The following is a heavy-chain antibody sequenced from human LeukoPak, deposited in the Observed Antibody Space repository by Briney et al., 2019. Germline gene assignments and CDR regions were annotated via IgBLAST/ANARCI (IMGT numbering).Heavy chain of an antibody. CDR1: GGSISSSSYY. CDR3: ARYSNTVTTAINYYYYYGMDV. CDR2: IYYSGST. D-gene: IGHD4-11*01. Sequence: SETLSLTCTVSGGSISSSSYYWGWIRQPPGKGLEWIGSIYYSGSTYYNPSLKSRATISVDTSKNQFSLKLSSVTAADTAVYYCARYSNTVTTAINYYYYYGMDVWGQGTTVTVSS. V-gene: IGHV4-39*01. J-gene: IGHJ6*02.